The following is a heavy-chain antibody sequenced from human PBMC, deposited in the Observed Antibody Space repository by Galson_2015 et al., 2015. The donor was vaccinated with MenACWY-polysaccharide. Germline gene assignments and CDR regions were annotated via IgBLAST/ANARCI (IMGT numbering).Heavy chain of an antibody. CDR2: ILYDGSNK. CDR1: GFTFSTFS. D-gene: IGHD2/OR15-2a*01. V-gene: IGHV3-30-3*01. Sequence: SLRLSCAASGFTFSTFSMHWFRQAPGKGLEWVAVILYDGSNKYYADSVKGRFTISRDTSKNTLYLEMNSLRSEDTAVYYCARGRKIVNSSTSYHGMDVWGQGTTVTVSS. J-gene: IGHJ6*02. CDR3: ARGRKIVNSSTSYHGMDV.